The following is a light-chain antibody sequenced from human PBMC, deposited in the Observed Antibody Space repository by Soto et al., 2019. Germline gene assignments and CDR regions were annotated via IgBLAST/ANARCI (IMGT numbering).Light chain of an antibody. V-gene: IGLV2-14*01. CDR2: DVS. CDR1: SSDVGGYNY. CDR3: SSYTSTTTWV. Sequence: QSVLTQPASVSGSPGQSIIISCTGTSSDVGGYNYVSWYQQYPGKAPKLMIYDVSYRPSGVSNRFSGSKSGNTASLTISGLQAEYEAEYYCSSYTSTTTWVFGGGTKVTVL. J-gene: IGLJ3*02.